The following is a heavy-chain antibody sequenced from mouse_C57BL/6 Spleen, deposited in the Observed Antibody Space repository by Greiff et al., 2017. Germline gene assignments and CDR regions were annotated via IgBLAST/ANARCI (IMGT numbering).Heavy chain of an antibody. CDR2: INPYNGDT. CDR3: ARDYGSSYWDFGV. V-gene: IGHV1-20*01. D-gene: IGHD1-1*01. Sequence: EVQLQQSGPELVKPGASVKISCKASGYSFTGYFMNWVMQSHGQSLEWIGRINPYNGDTFYNQKFKGKATLTVDKSSSTAHMELRSLTSEDSAVYYCARDYGSSYWDFGVWGTGTTVTV. CDR1: GYSFTGYF. J-gene: IGHJ1*03.